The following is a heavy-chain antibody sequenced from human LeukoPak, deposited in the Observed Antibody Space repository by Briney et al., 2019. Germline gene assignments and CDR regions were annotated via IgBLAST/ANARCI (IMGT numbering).Heavy chain of an antibody. D-gene: IGHD2-15*01. V-gene: IGHV1-2*06. CDR2: INPNSGGT. CDR1: GYTFTGYY. J-gene: IGHJ3*02. Sequence: ASVNVSCTASGYTFTGYYMHWVRQAPGQGLEWMGRINPNSGGTSYAQKFQGRVTMTRDTSTSTVYMELSSLRSEDTAVYYCARDMAGSANIVVVVAATGPGDAFDIWGQGTMVTVSS. CDR3: ARDMAGSANIVVVVAATGPGDAFDI.